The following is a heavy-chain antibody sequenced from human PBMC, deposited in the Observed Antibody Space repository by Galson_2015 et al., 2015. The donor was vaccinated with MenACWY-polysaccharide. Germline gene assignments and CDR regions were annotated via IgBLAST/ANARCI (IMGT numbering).Heavy chain of an antibody. CDR2: IYPSDSDT. J-gene: IGHJ4*02. D-gene: IGHD2-21*01. CDR3: VRHLFADF. CDR1: GYSYPSYW. Sequence: QSGAEVKKPGESLTISFKGSGYSYPSYWIGWVRQMPGKGMERMGMIYPSDSDTRYSPSFQGQVTISAERSISTASLRWSGLRASDNGIYYCVRHLFADFWGQGTLVTVSS. V-gene: IGHV5-51*01.